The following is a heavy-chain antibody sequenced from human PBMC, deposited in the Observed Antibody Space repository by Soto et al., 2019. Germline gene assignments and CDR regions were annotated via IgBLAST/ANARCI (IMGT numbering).Heavy chain of an antibody. Sequence: GGSLRLSCAASGFTFSSYSMSWVRQAPGKGLEWVSGFRSGGDDDTTYYADSVRGRFTISRDNSKNTLFLQMKSLRVEDTAIYYCAKKVNSGSGSQFFDYWGQGTLVTVSS. D-gene: IGHD3-10*01. J-gene: IGHJ4*02. CDR3: AKKVNSGSGSQFFDY. CDR1: GFTFSSYS. V-gene: IGHV3-23*01. CDR2: FRSGGDDDTT.